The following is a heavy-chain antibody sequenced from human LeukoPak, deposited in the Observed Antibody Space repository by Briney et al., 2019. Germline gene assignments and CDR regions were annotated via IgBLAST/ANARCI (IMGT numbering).Heavy chain of an antibody. CDR2: ISPSGGST. J-gene: IGHJ5*02. V-gene: IGHV1-46*01. CDR3: ARRRVVVTAPPRYNWFDP. Sequence: GASVKVSCKASGYTFTSYYMHWVRQAPGQGLEWMGIISPSGGSTTYAQKFQGRVTLTRDMSTSTDYLELSSLRSEDTAVYYCARRRVVVTAPPRYNWFDPWGQGTLVTVSS. D-gene: IGHD2-21*02. CDR1: GYTFTSYY.